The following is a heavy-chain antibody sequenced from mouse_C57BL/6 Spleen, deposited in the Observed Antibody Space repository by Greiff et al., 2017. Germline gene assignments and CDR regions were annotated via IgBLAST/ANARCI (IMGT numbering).Heavy chain of an antibody. Sequence: VMLVESGAELARPGASVKMSCKASGYTFTSYTMHWVKQRPGQGLEWIGYINPSSGYTKYNQQFKDKATLTADKSSSTAYMQLSSLTSEDSAVYYCARSLITTVVATGYFDVWGTGTTVTVSS. V-gene: IGHV1-4*01. CDR1: GYTFTSYT. D-gene: IGHD1-1*01. CDR3: ARSLITTVVATGYFDV. CDR2: INPSSGYT. J-gene: IGHJ1*03.